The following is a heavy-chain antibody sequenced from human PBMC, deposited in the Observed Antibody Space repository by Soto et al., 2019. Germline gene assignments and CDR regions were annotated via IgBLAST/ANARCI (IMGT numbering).Heavy chain of an antibody. CDR3: ARRRGFPYFYGMDV. Sequence: QLQLQESGSGLVKPSQTLSLTCAVSGGSISSGGYSWSWIRQPPGKGLEWIGYIYHSGGTYYNPSLKRLVTIAVDRSKNQFSLKLSSVTPADTAVYYCARRRGFPYFYGMDVWGQGTTVTVSS. V-gene: IGHV4-30-2*01. J-gene: IGHJ6*02. CDR2: IYHSGGT. CDR1: GGSISSGGYS. D-gene: IGHD5-12*01.